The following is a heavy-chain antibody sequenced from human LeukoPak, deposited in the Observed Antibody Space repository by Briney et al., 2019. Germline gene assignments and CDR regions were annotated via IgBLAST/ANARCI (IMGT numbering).Heavy chain of an antibody. CDR3: ARSSPPMTTVTTCDY. Sequence: ASVKVSCKASGYTFTSYYMHWVRQAPGQGLEWMGIINPSGGSTSYAQKFRGRVTMTRDTSTSTVYMELSSLRSEDTAVYYCARSSPPMTTVTTCDYWGQGTLVTVSS. V-gene: IGHV1-46*01. J-gene: IGHJ4*02. CDR1: GYTFTSYY. CDR2: INPSGGST. D-gene: IGHD4-17*01.